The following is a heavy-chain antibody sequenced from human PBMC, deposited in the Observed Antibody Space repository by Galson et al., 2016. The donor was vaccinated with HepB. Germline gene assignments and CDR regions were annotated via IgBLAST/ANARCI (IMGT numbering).Heavy chain of an antibody. D-gene: IGHD4-17*01. J-gene: IGHJ4*02. CDR3: ARFYGVLGYFDY. V-gene: IGHV4-31*03. CDR2: IYNSGSA. CDR1: GGSISSGGFY. Sequence: TLSLTCTVSGGSISSGGFYWSWIRQHPGKGLEWIGYIYNSGSAYYNPSLKSRLIISVVTSKNQLSLKLSSVTAADTAVYYCARFYGVLGYFDYWGQGTLVTVSA.